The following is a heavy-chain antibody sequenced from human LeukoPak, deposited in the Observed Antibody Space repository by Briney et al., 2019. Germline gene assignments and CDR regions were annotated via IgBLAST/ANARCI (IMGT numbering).Heavy chain of an antibody. D-gene: IGHD4-17*01. J-gene: IGHJ5*02. CDR1: GFTFSSYA. Sequence: GGSLRLSCAASGFTFSSYAMHWVRQAPGKGLEWVAVISYDGSNKYYADSVKGRFTISRDNSKNTLYLQMNSLRAEDTAVYYCARDYGETWGNWFDPWGQGTLVTVSS. CDR3: ARDYGETWGNWFDP. CDR2: ISYDGSNK. V-gene: IGHV3-30-3*01.